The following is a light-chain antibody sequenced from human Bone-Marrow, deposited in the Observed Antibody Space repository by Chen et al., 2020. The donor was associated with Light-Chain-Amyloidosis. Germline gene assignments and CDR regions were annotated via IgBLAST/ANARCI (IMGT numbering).Light chain of an antibody. CDR2: DDS. V-gene: IGLV3-21*02. J-gene: IGLJ3*02. CDR3: QVWDRSSDRPV. CDR1: NIGSTS. Sequence: SYVLTQPSSVSVAPGQTATIACGGNNIGSTSVHWYQQTPGQAHLLVVYDDSDRPSGIPARLSGSNSGNTATLTISRVEAGDEADYYCQVWDRSSDRPVFGGGTKLTVL.